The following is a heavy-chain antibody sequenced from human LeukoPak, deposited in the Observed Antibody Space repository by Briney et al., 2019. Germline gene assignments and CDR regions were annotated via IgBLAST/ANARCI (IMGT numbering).Heavy chain of an antibody. CDR3: AKVPPGIAVAGHFDY. J-gene: IGHJ4*02. V-gene: IGHV3-23*01. D-gene: IGHD6-19*01. CDR1: GFTFSSYA. CDR2: ISGSGGST. Sequence: PGGSLRLSCAASGFTFSSYAMSGVRQAPGKGKEGVSAISGSGGSTYYADSVKGRFTISRDNSKNTLYLQMNSLRAEDTAVYYCAKVPPGIAVAGHFDYWGQGTLVTVSS.